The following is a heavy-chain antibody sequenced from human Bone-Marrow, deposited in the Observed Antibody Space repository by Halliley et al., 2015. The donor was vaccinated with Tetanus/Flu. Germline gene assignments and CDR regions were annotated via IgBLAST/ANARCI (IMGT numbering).Heavy chain of an antibody. J-gene: IGHJ4*02. CDR2: ISTNNSYV. CDR3: ASGRNFNY. V-gene: IGHV3-21*01. CDR1: GLTFSTYS. Sequence: AVSGLTFSTYSMNGVRQAPGKGLEWVSSISTNNSYVSYAGSVRGRFTISRDNAKTSLYLQMSTLRAEDTAVYYCASGRNFNYWGLGTLVTVSS.